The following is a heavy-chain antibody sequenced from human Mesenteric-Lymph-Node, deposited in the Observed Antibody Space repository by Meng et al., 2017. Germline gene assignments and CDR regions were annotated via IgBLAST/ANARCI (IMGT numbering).Heavy chain of an antibody. J-gene: IGHJ4*02. CDR3: AKDYAPYFDY. CDR2: VSPSADST. Sequence: GESLKISCAAPGFAFSSFSMAWVRHSPGKGLEWVASVSPSADSTTYADSVKGRFTISRDNSKNTVYLQMNSLRAEDTAVYYCAKDYAPYFDYWGQGTLVTVSS. D-gene: IGHD4-17*01. CDR1: GFAFSSFS. V-gene: IGHV3-23*01.